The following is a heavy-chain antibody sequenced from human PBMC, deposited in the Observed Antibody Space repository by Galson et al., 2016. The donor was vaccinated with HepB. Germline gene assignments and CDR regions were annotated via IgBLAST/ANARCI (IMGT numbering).Heavy chain of an antibody. CDR1: GASISSGGYY. J-gene: IGHJ3*02. Sequence: SETLSLTCTVSGASISSGGYYWGWIRQPPGKGLEWTANFYFCGSTYYNPSLKSRVTISVHPSKNQFSLKLSSVTAADTALYYCARPHDGGLWAFDIWGQGTMITVSS. CDR3: ARPHDGGLWAFDI. CDR2: FYFCGST. V-gene: IGHV4-39*01. D-gene: IGHD3-16*01.